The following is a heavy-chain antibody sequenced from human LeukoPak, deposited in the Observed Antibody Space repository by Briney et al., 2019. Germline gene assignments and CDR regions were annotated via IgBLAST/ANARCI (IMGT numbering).Heavy chain of an antibody. D-gene: IGHD2-2*02. CDR3: ARSILHCSSTSCYTTEAFDP. V-gene: IGHV4-4*07. Sequence: SETLSLTCTVSGGSISSYYWSWIRQPAGKGLEWIGRIYTSGSTNYNPSLKSRVTMSVDTSKNQFSLKLSSVTAADTAVYYCARSILHCSSTSCYTTEAFDPWGQGTLVTVSS. CDR2: IYTSGST. CDR1: GGSISSYY. J-gene: IGHJ5*02.